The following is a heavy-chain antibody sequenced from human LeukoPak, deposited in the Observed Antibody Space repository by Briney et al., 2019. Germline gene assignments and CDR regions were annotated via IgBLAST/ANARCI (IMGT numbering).Heavy chain of an antibody. CDR3: ARDAGDYGSGSYYNEYYYYGMDV. CDR2: IYYSGNT. Sequence: PSETLSLTCTVSGGSISTYYWSWIRQPPGKGLEWIGYIYYSGNTHYNPSLKSRVTISLDRSKNQFSLRLSSVTAADTAVYCCARDAGDYGSGSYYNEYYYYGMDVWSQGTTVTVSS. CDR1: GGSISTYY. J-gene: IGHJ6*02. V-gene: IGHV4-59*01. D-gene: IGHD3-10*01.